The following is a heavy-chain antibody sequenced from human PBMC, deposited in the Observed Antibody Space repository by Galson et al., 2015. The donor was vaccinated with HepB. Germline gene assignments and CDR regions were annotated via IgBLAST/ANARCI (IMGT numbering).Heavy chain of an antibody. D-gene: IGHD2-2*01. J-gene: IGHJ4*02. CDR3: AIQLGDFDY. V-gene: IGHV4-34*01. CDR1: GGSFSGYY. Sequence: LSLTCAVYGGSFSGYYWSWIRQPPGKGLEWIGEINHSGSTNYNPSLKSRVTISVDTSKNQFSLKLSSVTAADTAVYYCAIQLGDFDYWGQGTLVTVSS. CDR2: INHSGST.